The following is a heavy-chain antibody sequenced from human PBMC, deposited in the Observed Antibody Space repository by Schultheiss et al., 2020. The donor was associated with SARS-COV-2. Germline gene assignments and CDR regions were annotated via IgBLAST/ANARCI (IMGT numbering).Heavy chain of an antibody. CDR3: AKSREYSSSIYGMDV. CDR1: GFTFSSYA. D-gene: IGHD6-6*01. J-gene: IGHJ6*02. CDR2: IWYDGSNK. Sequence: GESLKISCAASGFTFSSYAMSWVRQAPGKGLEWVAVIWYDGSNKYYADSVKGRFTISRDNSKNTLYLQMNSLRAEDTAVYYCAKSREYSSSIYGMDVWGQGTTVTVSS. V-gene: IGHV3-30*02.